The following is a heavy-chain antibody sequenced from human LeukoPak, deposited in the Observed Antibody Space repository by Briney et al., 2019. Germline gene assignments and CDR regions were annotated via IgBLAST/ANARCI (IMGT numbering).Heavy chain of an antibody. V-gene: IGHV4-34*01. J-gene: IGHJ6*03. Sequence: PSETLSLTCAVYGGSFSGYYWSWIRQPPGKGLEWIGEINHSGSTNYNPSLKSRVTISVDTSKNQFSLKLSSVTAADTAVYYCARQRKKTGYTSYYYYYYMDVWGKGTTVTISS. CDR3: ARQRKKTGYTSYYYYYYMDV. CDR1: GGSFSGYY. CDR2: INHSGST. D-gene: IGHD3-9*01.